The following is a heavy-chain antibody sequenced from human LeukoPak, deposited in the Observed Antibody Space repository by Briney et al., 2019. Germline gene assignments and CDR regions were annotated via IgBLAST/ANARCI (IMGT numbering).Heavy chain of an antibody. CDR2: IYYSGST. J-gene: IGHJ3*02. Sequence: PSETLSLTCTVSGGSISSYYWSWIRQPPAKGLEWIGYIYYSGSTNYNPSLTSRGTISVDTSKSQFSLKLSSVSASDTAVYYCARDRYAFDIWGQGTMVTVSS. CDR3: ARDRYAFDI. CDR1: GGSISSYY. V-gene: IGHV4-59*01.